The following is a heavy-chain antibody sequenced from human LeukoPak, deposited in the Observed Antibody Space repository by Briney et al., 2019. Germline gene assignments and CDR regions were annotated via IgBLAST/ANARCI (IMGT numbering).Heavy chain of an antibody. V-gene: IGHV5-51*01. CDR3: ARIFYDSGVENNWFDP. CDR1: GYSFTSYW. D-gene: IGHD3-22*01. CDR2: IYPGDSDT. J-gene: IGHJ5*02. Sequence: GESLKISCKGSGYSFTSYWSGWVRQMPGKGLEWMGIIYPGDSDTRYSPSFQGQVTISADKSISTAYLQWSSLKASDTAMYYCARIFYDSGVENNWFDPWGQGTLVTVSS.